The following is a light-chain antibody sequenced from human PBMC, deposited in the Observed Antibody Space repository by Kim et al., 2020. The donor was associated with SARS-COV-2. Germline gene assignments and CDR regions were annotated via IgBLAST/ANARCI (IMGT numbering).Light chain of an antibody. Sequence: ASVGDRVTITCRASQSMSSCLASYQQNPGTAPKLLIYAASSLQSGVPSSFSGSGSGTDFTLTISTLQPQDFATYYCQQANSSPITFGRGTKVDIK. CDR2: AAS. CDR1: QSMSSC. CDR3: QQANSSPIT. J-gene: IGKJ4*01. V-gene: IGKV1-12*01.